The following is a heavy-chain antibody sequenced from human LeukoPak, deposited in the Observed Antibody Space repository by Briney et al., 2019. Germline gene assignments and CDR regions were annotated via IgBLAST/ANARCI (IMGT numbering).Heavy chain of an antibody. J-gene: IGHJ4*02. V-gene: IGHV3-20*04. Sequence: GGSLRLSCAASGFTFDDYGMSWVRQAPGKGREWVSGIKWNGGSTVYANSVKGRFTISRDNAKNSLYLQMNSLRATDTALYYCATDAGLRYFDWYFDYWGQGTLVTVSS. D-gene: IGHD3-9*01. CDR1: GFTFDDYG. CDR3: ATDAGLRYFDWYFDY. CDR2: IKWNGGST.